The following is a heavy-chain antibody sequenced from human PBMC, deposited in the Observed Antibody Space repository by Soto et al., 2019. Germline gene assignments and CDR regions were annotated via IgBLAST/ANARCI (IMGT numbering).Heavy chain of an antibody. D-gene: IGHD2-21*01. CDR1: GFTFSNFA. J-gene: IGHJ4*02. CDR2: ISGTDDYT. CDR3: ARGGGGGLFEH. V-gene: IGHV3-23*01. Sequence: GSLRLSCAASGFTFSNFAMTWVRQAPGAGLEWVSSISGTDDYTYYADSVKGRFTISRDNAKSSLFLQMNSLGVEDTAVYYCARGGGGGLFEHWGQGVLVTVSS.